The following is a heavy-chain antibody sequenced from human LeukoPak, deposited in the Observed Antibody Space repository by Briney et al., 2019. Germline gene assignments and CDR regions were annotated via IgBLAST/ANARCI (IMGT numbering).Heavy chain of an antibody. CDR2: TTDSGGDT. Sequence: PGGSLRLSCAASGFTFGSYSMSWVRQAPGKGLDWVSATTDSGGDTYYADSVKGRFTNSKDNSKNTLYLQMNSLRAEDTAVYCCAKGSSPSRPYYFDYWGQGTLVTVSS. D-gene: IGHD1-26*01. J-gene: IGHJ4*02. CDR1: GFTFGSYS. CDR3: AKGSSPSRPYYFDY. V-gene: IGHV3-23*01.